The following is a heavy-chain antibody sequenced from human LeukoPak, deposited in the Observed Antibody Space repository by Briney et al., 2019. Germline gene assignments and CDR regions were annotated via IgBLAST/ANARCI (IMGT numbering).Heavy chain of an antibody. D-gene: IGHD2-2*01. Sequence: SETLSLTCTVSGGSISSYYWSWIRQPPGKGLEWIGYIYYSRSTNYNPSLKGRVTMSVDTSKNQFSLNLSSVTAADTAVYYCAREGVDQLLSRGDAFDIWGQGTMVTVSS. CDR3: AREGVDQLLSRGDAFDI. CDR2: IYYSRST. V-gene: IGHV4-59*01. J-gene: IGHJ3*02. CDR1: GGSISSYY.